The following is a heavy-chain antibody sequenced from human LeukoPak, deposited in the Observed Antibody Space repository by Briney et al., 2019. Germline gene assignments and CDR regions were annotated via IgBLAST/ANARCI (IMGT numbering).Heavy chain of an antibody. Sequence: GASLQISCKGSGYSFTSYWIAWVRPMPGKGLEWMGLIYPGDSETRYSPSFQGQVTISADKSISTAYLQWTSLKASDTATYYCARPRGYNAYDSFDYWGQGTLVTVSS. CDR3: ARPRGYNAYDSFDY. J-gene: IGHJ4*02. CDR1: GYSFTSYW. V-gene: IGHV5-51*01. D-gene: IGHD5-12*01. CDR2: IYPGDSET.